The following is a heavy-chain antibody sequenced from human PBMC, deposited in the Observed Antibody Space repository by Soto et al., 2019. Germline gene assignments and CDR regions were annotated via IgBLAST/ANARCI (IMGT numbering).Heavy chain of an antibody. J-gene: IGHJ4*02. Sequence: QVQLVESGGGVVQPGRSLRLSCAASGFTFSSYGMHWVRQAPGKGLEWVAVISYDGSNKYYADSVKGRFTISRDNSKNTLYLQMNSLRAEDTAVYYCAKDLWFGELLYNHLLFDYWGQGTLVTVSS. CDR1: GFTFSSYG. V-gene: IGHV3-30*18. D-gene: IGHD3-10*01. CDR2: ISYDGSNK. CDR3: AKDLWFGELLYNHLLFDY.